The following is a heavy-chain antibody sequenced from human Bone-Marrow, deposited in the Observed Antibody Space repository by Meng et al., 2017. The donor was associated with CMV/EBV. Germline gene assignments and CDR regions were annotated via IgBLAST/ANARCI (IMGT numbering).Heavy chain of an antibody. Sequence: GESLKISCAASGFTFSSYAMHWVRQAPGKGLEWVAVISYDGSNKYYADSVKGRFTISRDNSKNTLYPQMNSLSAEDTAVYYCARGSYHDFWSAYPPGTVVGYFDYWGQGTLVTVSS. J-gene: IGHJ4*02. CDR2: ISYDGSNK. CDR1: GFTFSSYA. V-gene: IGHV3-30*04. CDR3: ARGSYHDFWSAYPPGTVVGYFDY. D-gene: IGHD3-3*01.